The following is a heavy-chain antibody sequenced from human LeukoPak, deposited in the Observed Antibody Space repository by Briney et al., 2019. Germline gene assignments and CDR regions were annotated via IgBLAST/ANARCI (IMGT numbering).Heavy chain of an antibody. J-gene: IGHJ4*02. CDR2: IYTSGSP. CDR1: GGSISSYY. D-gene: IGHD3-10*01. V-gene: IGHV4-4*07. CDR3: ARGRGGMVRGVIFDS. Sequence: SETLSLTCTVSGGSISSYYWSWIRQPPGKGLEWIGRIYTSGSPNYNPSLKSRVTMSVDTSKKQFSLNLNSVTAADTAVYYCARGRGGMVRGVIFDSWGQGALVTVSS.